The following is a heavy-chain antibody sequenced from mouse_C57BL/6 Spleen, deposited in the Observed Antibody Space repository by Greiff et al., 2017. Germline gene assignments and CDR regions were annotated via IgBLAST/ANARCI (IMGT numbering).Heavy chain of an antibody. CDR1: GYTFTSYW. CDR2: IDPNSGGT. V-gene: IGHV1-72*01. Sequence: QVQLQQPRAELVKPGASVKLSCKASGYTFTSYWMHWVKQRPGRGLEWIGRIDPNSGGTKYNEKFKSKATLTVDKPSSTAYMQLSSLTSEDSAVYYCAKDYYGSSYWYFDVWGTGTTVTVSS. CDR3: AKDYYGSSYWYFDV. D-gene: IGHD1-1*01. J-gene: IGHJ1*03.